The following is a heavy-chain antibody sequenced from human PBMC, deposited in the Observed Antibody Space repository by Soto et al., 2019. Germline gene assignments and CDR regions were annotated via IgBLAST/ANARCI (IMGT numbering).Heavy chain of an antibody. J-gene: IGHJ5*02. Sequence: ASVKVSCKASGYTFTSYYMHWVRQAPGQGLEWMGIINPSGGSTSYAQKFQGRVTMTRDTSTSTVYMELSSLRSEDTAVYYCAGDRPLLGQQLARVGHWFDPWGQGTLVTVSS. CDR2: INPSGGST. V-gene: IGHV1-46*01. CDR1: GYTFTSYY. D-gene: IGHD6-13*01. CDR3: AGDRPLLGQQLARVGHWFDP.